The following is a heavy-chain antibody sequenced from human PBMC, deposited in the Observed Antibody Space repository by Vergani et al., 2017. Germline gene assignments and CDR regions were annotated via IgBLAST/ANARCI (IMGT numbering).Heavy chain of an antibody. D-gene: IGHD2-2*01. Sequence: QVQLQESGPGLVKPSETLSLTCTVSGGSISSYYWSWIRQPPGKGLEWIGYIYYSGSTNYNPSLKSRVTISVDTSKNQFSLKLSSVTAADTAVYYCARGRVKGIVVVPAWVGPAFDIWGQGTMVTVSS. J-gene: IGHJ3*02. V-gene: IGHV4-59*12. CDR3: ARGRVKGIVVVPAWVGPAFDI. CDR2: IYYSGST. CDR1: GGSISSYY.